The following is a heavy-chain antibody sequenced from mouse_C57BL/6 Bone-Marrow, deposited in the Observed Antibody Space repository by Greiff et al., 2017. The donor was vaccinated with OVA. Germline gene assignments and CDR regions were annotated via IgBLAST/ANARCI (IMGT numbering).Heavy chain of an antibody. CDR1: GFTFSDYG. CDR2: ISSGSSTI. J-gene: IGHJ3*01. Sequence: EVKLMESGGGLVKPGGSLKLSCAASGFTFSDYGMHWVRQAPEKGLEWVAYISSGSSTIYYADTVKGRFTISRDNAKNTLFLQMTSLRSEDTAMYYCAKNYPSSFAYWGQGTLVTVSA. CDR3: AKNYPSSFAY. V-gene: IGHV5-17*01. D-gene: IGHD2-1*01.